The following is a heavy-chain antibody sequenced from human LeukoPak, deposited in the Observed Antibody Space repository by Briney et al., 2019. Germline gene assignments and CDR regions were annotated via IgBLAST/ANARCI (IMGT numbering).Heavy chain of an antibody. D-gene: IGHD3-9*01. CDR2: ISSSGSTI. CDR3: ARARGLYFDWHNWYFDL. J-gene: IGHJ2*01. CDR1: GFTFSDYY. Sequence: GGSLRLPCAASGFTFSDYYMSWIRQAPGKGLEWVSYISSSGSTIYYADSVKGRFTISRDNAKNSLYLQMNSLRAEDTAVYYCARARGLYFDWHNWYFDLWGRGTLVTVSS. V-gene: IGHV3-11*01.